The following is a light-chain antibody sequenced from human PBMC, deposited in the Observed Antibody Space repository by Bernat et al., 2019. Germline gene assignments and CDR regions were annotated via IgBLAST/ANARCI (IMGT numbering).Light chain of an antibody. CDR2: EVS. J-gene: IGLJ2*01. Sequence: QSGLTQPPSASGSPGQSVTISCTGTSSDVGGYNYVSWYQQHPGKAPKLMIFEVSKRPSGVPDRFSGSKSGNTASLTVSGLQAEDEADYFCSSYEGSNNLVFGGGTKLTVL. V-gene: IGLV2-8*01. CDR1: SSDVGGYNY. CDR3: SSYEGSNNLV.